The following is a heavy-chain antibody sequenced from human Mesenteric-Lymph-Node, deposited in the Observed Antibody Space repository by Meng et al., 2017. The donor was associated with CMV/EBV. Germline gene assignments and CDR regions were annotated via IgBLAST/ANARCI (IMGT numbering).Heavy chain of an antibody. V-gene: IGHV3-66*03. CDR2: IYSCGST. D-gene: IGHD2-2*01. CDR3: ARPRPPLAPQTKCDKDYCSSTSCYGAERYYYYGMDV. Sequence: GGSLRLSCAASGFTVSSNYMSWVRQAPGKGLEWVSVIYSCGSTYYADSVKGRFTISRDNSKNTLYLQMNSLRAEDTAVYYCARPRPPLAPQTKCDKDYCSSTSCYGAERYYYYGMDVWGQGTTVTVSS. CDR1: GFTVSSNY. J-gene: IGHJ6*02.